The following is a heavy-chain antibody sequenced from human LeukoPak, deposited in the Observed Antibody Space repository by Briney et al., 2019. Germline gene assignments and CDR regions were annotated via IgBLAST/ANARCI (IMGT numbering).Heavy chain of an antibody. J-gene: IGHJ4*02. Sequence: GGSLRLSCAASGFTLSTSGMSWVRQAPGKGLEWASFISGGAGSTNYADSVKGRFTMSRDTAKSTLYLQMNSLRDDDTATYYCAKGRGSTSIYEYWGQGTLVTVSS. D-gene: IGHD2-2*01. V-gene: IGHV3-23*01. CDR1: GFTLSTSG. CDR3: AKGRGSTSIYEY. CDR2: ISGGAGST.